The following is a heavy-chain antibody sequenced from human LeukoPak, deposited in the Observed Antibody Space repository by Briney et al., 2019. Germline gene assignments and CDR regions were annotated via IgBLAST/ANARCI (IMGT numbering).Heavy chain of an antibody. Sequence: PSETLSLTCTVSGYSISSGYYWGWIRQPAGKGLEWIGRIYSSGSINYNPSLKSRLTMSVDTSKNQFSLKLSSVNAADTAVYYCARPPKAVYSSGWYYFDYWGQGTLVTVSS. CDR1: GYSISSGYY. CDR2: IYSSGSI. D-gene: IGHD6-19*01. V-gene: IGHV4-4*07. J-gene: IGHJ4*02. CDR3: ARPPKAVYSSGWYYFDY.